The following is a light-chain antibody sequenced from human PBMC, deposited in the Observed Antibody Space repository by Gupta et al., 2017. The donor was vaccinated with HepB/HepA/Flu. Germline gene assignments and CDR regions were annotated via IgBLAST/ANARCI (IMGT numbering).Light chain of an antibody. CDR2: RDN. V-gene: IGLV1-47*01. Sequence: QSVLTQPPSTSRTPGQGLIISCSGSSSNIGSNYVYWYQKLPGTAPKLLIYRDNQRPSGVPGRFSGSKSGTSASLAISGLRSEDEGDYFCAAWDDSLSGVVFGGGTKLTVL. CDR3: AAWDDSLSGVV. J-gene: IGLJ2*01. CDR1: SSNIGSNY.